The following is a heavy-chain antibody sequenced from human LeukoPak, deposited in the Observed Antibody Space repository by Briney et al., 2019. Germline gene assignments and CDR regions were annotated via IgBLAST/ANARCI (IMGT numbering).Heavy chain of an antibody. Sequence: PSETLSLTCTVSGGSISSYYWSWIRQPPGKGLEWIGYIYYSGSTNYNPSLKSRVTISVDTSKNQFSLKLSSVTAADTAVYYCARYSSSWGYYYYGMDVWGQGTTVTVSS. J-gene: IGHJ6*02. CDR2: IYYSGST. D-gene: IGHD6-13*01. V-gene: IGHV4-59*08. CDR1: GGSISSYY. CDR3: ARYSSSWGYYYYGMDV.